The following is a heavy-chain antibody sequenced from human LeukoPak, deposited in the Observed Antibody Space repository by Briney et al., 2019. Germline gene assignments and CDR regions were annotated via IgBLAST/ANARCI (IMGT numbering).Heavy chain of an antibody. CDR1: GNSISNTYY. CDR3: ARNSSGNYFDY. Sequence: SETLSLTCAVSGNSISNTYYWGWIRQPPEKELEWIGSIYNSGSTHYNPSLKSRVTISVDTSKNQFSLKLSSVAAADTAVYYCARNSSGNYFDYWGQGTLVTVSS. D-gene: IGHD1-26*01. V-gene: IGHV4-38-2*01. J-gene: IGHJ4*02. CDR2: IYNSGST.